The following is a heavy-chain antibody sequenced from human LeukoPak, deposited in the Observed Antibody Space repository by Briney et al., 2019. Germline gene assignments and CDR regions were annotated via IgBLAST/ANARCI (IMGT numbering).Heavy chain of an antibody. J-gene: IGHJ6*02. CDR2: IYYSGTT. D-gene: IGHD2-8*02. Sequence: PSETLSLTCNVSPGSITGYYFTWIRQPPGKGLEWLGFIYYSGTTNYSPSFKSRLTMSLDTSKNQVSLRLTSVTAADTAVYCCARDSGGPYWYYYGMDVWGRGTTVTVSS. V-gene: IGHV4-59*01. CDR3: ARDSGGPYWYYYGMDV. CDR1: PGSITGYY.